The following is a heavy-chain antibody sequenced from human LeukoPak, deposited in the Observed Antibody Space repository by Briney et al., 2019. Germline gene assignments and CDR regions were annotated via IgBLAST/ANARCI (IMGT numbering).Heavy chain of an antibody. CDR2: IYYSGST. CDR3: ARDPGGIAVAGTFGYYYYYYGMDV. CDR1: GGSISSYY. V-gene: IGHV4-59*01. D-gene: IGHD6-19*01. Sequence: TSETLSLTCTVSGGSISSYYWSWIRQPPGKGLEWIGYIYYSGSTNYNPSLKSRVTISVDTSKNQFSLKLSSVTAADTAVYYCARDPGGIAVAGTFGYYYYYYGMDVWGQGTTVTVSS. J-gene: IGHJ6*02.